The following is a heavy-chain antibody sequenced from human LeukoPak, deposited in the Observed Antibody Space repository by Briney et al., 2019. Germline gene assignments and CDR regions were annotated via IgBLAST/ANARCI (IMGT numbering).Heavy chain of an antibody. CDR2: IYYSGST. CDR1: GGSVNSGSYY. V-gene: IGHV4-61*01. J-gene: IGHJ4*02. D-gene: IGHD3-16*02. Sequence: SETLSLTCTVSGGSVNSGSYYWNWIRQPPGKGLEWIGYIYYSGSTNYNPSLKSRVTISVDTSKNQFSRKLSSVTAADTAVYYCASLYDYVWGSYRYDYWGQGTLVTVSS. CDR3: ASLYDYVWGSYRYDY.